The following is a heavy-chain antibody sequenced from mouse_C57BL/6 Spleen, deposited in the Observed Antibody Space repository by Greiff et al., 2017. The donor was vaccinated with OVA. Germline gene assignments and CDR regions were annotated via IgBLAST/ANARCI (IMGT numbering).Heavy chain of an antibody. CDR2: ISNGGGST. Sequence: EVQRVESGGGLVQPGGSLKLSCAASGFTFSDYYMYWVRQTPEKRLEWVAYISNGGGSTYYPDTVKGRFTISRDNAKNTLYLQMSRLKSEDTAMYYCARLGGNHAMDYWGQGTSVTVSS. CDR1: GFTFSDYY. CDR3: ARLGGNHAMDY. V-gene: IGHV5-12*01. J-gene: IGHJ4*01. D-gene: IGHD2-1*01.